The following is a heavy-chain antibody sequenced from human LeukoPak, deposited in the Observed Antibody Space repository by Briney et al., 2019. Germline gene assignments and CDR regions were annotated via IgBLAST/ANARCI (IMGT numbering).Heavy chain of an antibody. D-gene: IGHD6-25*01. V-gene: IGHV3-7*01. CDR2: IKKDGSDK. CDR1: GFTFSSYW. J-gene: IGHJ4*02. CDR3: ARGAAPDY. Sequence: PGGSLRLSCAASGFTFSSYWMTWVRQAPGKGLEWVANIKKDGSDKNYVDSVKGRFTISRDNSKNTLYLQMNSLRAEDTAVYYCARGAAPDYWGQGTLVTVSS.